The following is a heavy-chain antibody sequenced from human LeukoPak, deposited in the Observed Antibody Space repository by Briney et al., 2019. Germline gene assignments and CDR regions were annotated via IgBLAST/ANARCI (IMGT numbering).Heavy chain of an antibody. CDR3: ARSSGNYSHEFFQH. CDR1: GFTFSSYS. Sequence: GGSLRLSCAASGFTFSSYSMHWVRQAPGKGLEWVAVISYDGSNKYYADSVKGRFTISRDNSKNTLYLQMNRLRAEDTAVYYCARSSGNYSHEFFQHWGQGTLVTVSS. CDR2: ISYDGSNK. V-gene: IGHV3-30*01. D-gene: IGHD3-22*01. J-gene: IGHJ1*01.